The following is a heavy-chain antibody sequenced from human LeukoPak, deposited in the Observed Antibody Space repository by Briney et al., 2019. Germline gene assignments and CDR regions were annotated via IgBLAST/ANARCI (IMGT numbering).Heavy chain of an antibody. D-gene: IGHD3-10*01. J-gene: IGHJ6*03. V-gene: IGHV4-34*01. CDR1: GGSFSGYY. CDR2: INHSGST. Sequence: SETLSLTCAVYGGSFSGYYWSWIRQPPGKGLEWIGEINHSGSTNYNPSLKSRVTISVDTSKNQFSLKLSSVTAADTAVYYCAGGPLGGMVQGVIITAPPRYYYMDVWGKGTTVTVSS. CDR3: AGGPLGGMVQGVIITAPPRYYYMDV.